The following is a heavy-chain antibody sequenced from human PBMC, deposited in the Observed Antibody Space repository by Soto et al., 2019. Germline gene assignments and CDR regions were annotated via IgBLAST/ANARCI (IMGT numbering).Heavy chain of an antibody. CDR1: GFTFDDYA. D-gene: IGHD3-10*01. J-gene: IGHJ6*03. CDR3: AKVNRGRYYYYYMDV. V-gene: IGHV3-9*01. CDR2: ISWNSGSI. Sequence: PGGSLRLSCAASGFTFDDYAMHWVRQAPGKGLEWVSGISWNSGSIGYADSVKGRFTISRDNAKNSLYLQMNSLRAEDTALYYCAKVNRGRYYYYYMDVWGKGTTVTVSS.